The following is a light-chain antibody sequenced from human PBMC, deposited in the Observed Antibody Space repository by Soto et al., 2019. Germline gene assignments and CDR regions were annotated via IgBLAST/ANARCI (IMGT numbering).Light chain of an antibody. CDR1: QSVLYSSNNKNY. Sequence: DIVMTQSPDSLAVSLGERATINCKSSQSVLYSSNNKNYLAWYQQKPGQPPKLLIYWASTRESGVPDRFSGSGSGTDFTRTISSLQAEDVAVYYSQQHGNSPWTFGQGTKVEIK. J-gene: IGKJ1*01. V-gene: IGKV4-1*01. CDR3: QQHGNSPWT. CDR2: WAS.